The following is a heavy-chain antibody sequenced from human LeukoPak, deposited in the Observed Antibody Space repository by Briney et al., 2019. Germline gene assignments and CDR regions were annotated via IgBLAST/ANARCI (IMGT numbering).Heavy chain of an antibody. V-gene: IGHV1-69*04. CDR2: IIPILGIA. D-gene: IGHD3-10*01. CDR1: GGTFSSYA. CDR3: ARWRITMVRGGLWYYYGMDV. J-gene: IGHJ6*02. Sequence: GASVKVSCKASGGTFSSYAISWVRQAPGQGLEWMGRIIPILGIANYAQKFQGRVTITADKSTSTAYMELSSLRSEDTAVYYCARWRITMVRGGLWYYYGMDVWGQGTTVTVSS.